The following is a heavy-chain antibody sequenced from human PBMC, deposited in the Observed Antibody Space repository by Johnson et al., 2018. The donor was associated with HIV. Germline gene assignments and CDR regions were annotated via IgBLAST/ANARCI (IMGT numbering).Heavy chain of an antibody. J-gene: IGHJ3*02. V-gene: IGHV3-30-3*01. CDR3: ARRGNWNYLKSAFDI. CDR2: ISYDGSNK. Sequence: HVQLVESGGGVVQPGRSLRLSCAASGFTFSSYAMHWVRQAPGKGLEWVAVISYDGSNKYYADSVKGRFTISRDNSKNTVYLQMNSLRAEDTAVYHCARRGNWNYLKSAFDIWGQGTMVTVSS. D-gene: IGHD1-7*01. CDR1: GFTFSSYA.